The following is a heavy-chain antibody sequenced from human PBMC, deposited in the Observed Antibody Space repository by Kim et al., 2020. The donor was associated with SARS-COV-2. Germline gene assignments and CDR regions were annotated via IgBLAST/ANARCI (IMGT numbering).Heavy chain of an antibody. CDR3: ARETTKAGYSSSWIY. D-gene: IGHD6-13*01. J-gene: IGHJ4*02. V-gene: IGHV3-30*07. Sequence: DCGKGRFTSSRDNSKNTLYLQMNSMRAEDTAVYYCARETTKAGYSSSWIYWGQGTLVTVSS.